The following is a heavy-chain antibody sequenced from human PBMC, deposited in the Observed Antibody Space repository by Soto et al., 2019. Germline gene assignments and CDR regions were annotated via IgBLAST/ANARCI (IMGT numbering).Heavy chain of an antibody. Sequence: GGSLRLSCAASGFTFSSYAMHWVRQAPGKGLEWVAVISYDGSNKYYADSVKGRFTISRDNSKNTLYLQMNSLRAEDTAVYYCARDFVRFGELDDAFDIWGQGTMVTVSS. J-gene: IGHJ3*02. V-gene: IGHV3-30-3*01. CDR3: ARDFVRFGELDDAFDI. D-gene: IGHD3-10*01. CDR1: GFTFSSYA. CDR2: ISYDGSNK.